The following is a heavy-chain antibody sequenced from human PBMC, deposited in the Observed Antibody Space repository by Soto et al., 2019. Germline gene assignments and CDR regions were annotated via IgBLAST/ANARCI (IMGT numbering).Heavy chain of an antibody. Sequence: VQLEHSGAEVKRPGSSVKVSCKASGGTFSSYTISWVRQAPGQGLEWMGRIIPILGIANYAQKFQGRVTITADKSTSTAYMELSSLRSEDTAVYYCARDRGYCSGGSCYHRRRDDYWGQGTLVTVSS. D-gene: IGHD2-15*01. CDR2: IIPILGIA. V-gene: IGHV1-69*04. J-gene: IGHJ4*02. CDR3: ARDRGYCSGGSCYHRRRDDY. CDR1: GGTFSSYT.